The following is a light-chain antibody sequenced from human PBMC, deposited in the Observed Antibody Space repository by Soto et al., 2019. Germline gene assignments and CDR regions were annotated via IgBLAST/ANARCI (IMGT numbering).Light chain of an antibody. CDR3: GTWDSSLSAGV. J-gene: IGLJ2*01. V-gene: IGLV1-51*01. Sequence: QSVLTHPPSVSAAPGQKVTISCSGSSSNIGNNYVSWYQQLPGTAPKLLIYDNNKRPSRIPDRFSGSKSGTSATLGITGLQTGDEADYYCGTWDSSLSAGVFGGGTKLTVL. CDR2: DNN. CDR1: SSNIGNNY.